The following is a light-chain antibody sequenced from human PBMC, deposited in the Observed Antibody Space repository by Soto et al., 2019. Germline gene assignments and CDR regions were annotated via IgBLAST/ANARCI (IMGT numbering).Light chain of an antibody. CDR2: DVS. J-gene: IGLJ1*01. Sequence: QSALTQPASVSGSPVQSITISCTGTSSDIGGYNYVSWYQQLPGKVPKLIIYDVSNRPSGVSDRFSGSKSGNAASLTISGLQAEDEADYYCSSYTSTSTLDVFGTGTKLTVL. CDR1: SSDIGGYNY. V-gene: IGLV2-14*03. CDR3: SSYTSTSTLDV.